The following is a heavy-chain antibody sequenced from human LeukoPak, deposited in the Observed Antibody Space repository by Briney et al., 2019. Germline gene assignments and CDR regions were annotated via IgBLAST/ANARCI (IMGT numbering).Heavy chain of an antibody. V-gene: IGHV4-38-2*02. D-gene: IGHD2-15*01. J-gene: IGHJ4*02. Sequence: SETLSLTCSVSGFSISSGYQWGWIQQSPGKGLEWIGTIHHSGNTDYNPSLESRVTMSVDTSKNEFSLKLNFVTAADTAVYYCARDTSSRWYLFDYWGQGTLVTVSS. CDR1: GFSISSGYQ. CDR3: ARDTSSRWYLFDY. CDR2: IHHSGNT.